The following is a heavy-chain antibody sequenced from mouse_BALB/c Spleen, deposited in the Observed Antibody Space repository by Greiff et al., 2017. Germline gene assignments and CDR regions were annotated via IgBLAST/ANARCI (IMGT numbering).Heavy chain of an antibody. CDR2: ISYSGST. CDR1: GYSITSDYA. D-gene: IGHD2-12*01. Sequence: VQLQQSGPGLVKPSQSLSLTCTVTGYSITSDYAWNWIRQFPGNKLEWMGYISYSGSTSYNPSLKSRISITRDTSKNQFFLQLNSVTTEDTATYYCARSAYYRYFDVWGAGTTVTVSS. V-gene: IGHV3-2*02. J-gene: IGHJ1*01. CDR3: ARSAYYRYFDV.